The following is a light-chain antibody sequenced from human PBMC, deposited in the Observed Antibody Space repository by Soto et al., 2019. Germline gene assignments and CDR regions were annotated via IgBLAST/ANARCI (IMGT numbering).Light chain of an antibody. CDR1: QTISSW. Sequence: DIQLTQSPSTLSGSVGDRVTMSCRASQTISSWLAWYQQKTGKPPKLLIYNASTLKSGVPSRFRGSGSGTEFTLPISSLQPDDFETYYCQQYETFSGTFGPGTKVEIK. CDR2: NAS. J-gene: IGKJ1*01. CDR3: QQYETFSGT. V-gene: IGKV1-5*03.